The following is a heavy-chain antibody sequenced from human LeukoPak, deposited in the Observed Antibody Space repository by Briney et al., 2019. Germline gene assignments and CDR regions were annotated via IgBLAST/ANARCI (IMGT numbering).Heavy chain of an antibody. J-gene: IGHJ5*02. V-gene: IGHV1-58*01. D-gene: IGHD3-22*01. CDR3: AAEGTYYYDSSGYQSWIDP. CDR1: GFTFTSSA. CDR2: IVVGSDNA. Sequence: SVKVSCKASGFTFTSSAVQWARQARGQRLEWIGWIVVGSDNAKYAQKFQERVTITRDMSTSTAYMELRSLRSEDTAVYYCAAEGTYYYDSSGYQSWIDPWGQGTLVTVSS.